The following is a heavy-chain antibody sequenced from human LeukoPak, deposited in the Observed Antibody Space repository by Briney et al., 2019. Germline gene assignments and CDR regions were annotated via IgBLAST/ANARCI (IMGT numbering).Heavy chain of an antibody. Sequence: GASVKVSCKASGGTFSSYAISWVRQAPGQGLEWKGRIIPIIGIANYAQKFQGRVTITAEKSTSTAYMELSSLRSEDTAVYYCARAQVSGEDYGDPTFEYWGQGTLVTVSS. CDR1: GGTFSSYA. D-gene: IGHD4-17*01. CDR3: ARAQVSGEDYGDPTFEY. J-gene: IGHJ4*02. V-gene: IGHV1-69*04. CDR2: IIPIIGIA.